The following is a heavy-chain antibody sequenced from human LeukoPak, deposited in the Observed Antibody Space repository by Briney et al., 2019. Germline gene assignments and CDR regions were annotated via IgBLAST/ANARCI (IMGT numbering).Heavy chain of an antibody. D-gene: IGHD2-21*01. CDR2: IYHSGST. V-gene: IGHV4-30-2*01. J-gene: IGHJ4*02. CDR1: GGSISSGGYY. Sequence: SETLSLTCTVSGGSISSGGYYWSWIRQPPGKGLEWIGYIYHSGSTYYNPSLKSRVTISVDRSKNQFSLKLSSVTAADTAVYYCARGGQSIVVVPYFDYWGQGTLVTVSS. CDR3: ARGGQSIVVVPYFDY.